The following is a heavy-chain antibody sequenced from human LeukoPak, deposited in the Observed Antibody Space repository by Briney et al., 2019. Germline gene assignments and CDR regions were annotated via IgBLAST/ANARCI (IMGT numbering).Heavy chain of an antibody. CDR1: GDSITGYY. V-gene: IGHV4-38-2*02. CDR2: IYYSGST. CDR3: ARAFITMLRGVYIDY. Sequence: PSETLSLTCSVSGDSITGYYWGWIRQPPGKGLEWIGNIYYSGSTYYNPSLKSRLTISVDTSKNQFSLKLSSVTAADTGIYYCARAFITMLRGVYIDYWGQGTLVTVSS. J-gene: IGHJ4*02. D-gene: IGHD3-10*01.